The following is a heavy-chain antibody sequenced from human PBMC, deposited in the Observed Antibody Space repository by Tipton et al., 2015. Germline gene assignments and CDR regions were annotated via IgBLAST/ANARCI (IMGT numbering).Heavy chain of an antibody. CDR1: GFIFSTYS. CDR3: ARGTFDI. CDR2: IDSRGNTI. V-gene: IGHV3-48*02. J-gene: IGHJ3*02. Sequence: LRLSCAASGFIFSTYSMNWVRQAPGKGLEWVSYIDSRGNTIHYTNSVRGRFTISRDNARKSLYLEMNSLRDEDTALYYCARGTFDIWGQGTMVTVSS.